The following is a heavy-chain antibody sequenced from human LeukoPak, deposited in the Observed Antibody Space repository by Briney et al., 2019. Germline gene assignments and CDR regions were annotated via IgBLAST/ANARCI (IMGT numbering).Heavy chain of an antibody. Sequence: SETLSLTCAVSGGSISSSNWWSWVRQPPGKGLEWIGEIYHSGSTNYNPSLKSRVTISVDKSKNQFSLKLSSVTAADTAVYYCARGTHIPPMDPSGSMAYWGQGTLVTVSS. CDR2: IYHSGST. J-gene: IGHJ4*02. CDR3: ARGTHIPPMDPSGSMAY. D-gene: IGHD3-22*01. CDR1: GGSISSSNW. V-gene: IGHV4-4*02.